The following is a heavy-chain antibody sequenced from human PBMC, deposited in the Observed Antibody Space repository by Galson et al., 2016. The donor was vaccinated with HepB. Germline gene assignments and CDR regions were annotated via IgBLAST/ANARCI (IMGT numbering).Heavy chain of an antibody. CDR2: MHYSGSI. D-gene: IGHD1-1*01. CDR1: GDSISSSYY. Sequence: LSLTCTVSGDSISSSYYWVWIRQPPGKGLEWIRSMHYSGSIYSNPSLKSRVTVSLDTTKNQFSLKLTSVTAADTAVYYCAISGTTHGMVLLYYYIDVWGKGTTVTVSS. V-gene: IGHV4-39*01. J-gene: IGHJ6*03. CDR3: AISGTTHGMVLLYYYIDV.